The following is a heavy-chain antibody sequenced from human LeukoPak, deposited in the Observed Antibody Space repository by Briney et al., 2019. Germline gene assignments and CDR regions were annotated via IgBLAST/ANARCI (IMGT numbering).Heavy chain of an antibody. J-gene: IGHJ6*03. Sequence: GSLRLSCAASGFTFSDYYMSWIRQPPGKGLEWIGYIYYSGSTNYNPSLKSRVTISVDTSKNQFSLKLSSVTAADTAVYYCATHSHDGSGYYYYYYMDVWGKGTTVTVSS. CDR1: GFTFSDYY. V-gene: IGHV4-59*01. CDR3: ATHSHDGSGYYYYYYMDV. D-gene: IGHD3-22*01. CDR2: IYYSGST.